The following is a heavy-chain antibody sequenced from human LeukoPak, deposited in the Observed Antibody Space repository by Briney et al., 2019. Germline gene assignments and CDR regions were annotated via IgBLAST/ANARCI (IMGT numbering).Heavy chain of an antibody. Sequence: GASLKISCKGSGYGFTRYWIGWVRQMPGKGLEWMGTIYPGESDTRYNPSLQGQVTISSDKSIIPASLQWSSLKASDTAMYYCARRVGSTGTIDFDYWGQGTMVTVSS. V-gene: IGHV5-51*01. J-gene: IGHJ4*01. CDR3: ARRVGSTGTIDFDY. D-gene: IGHD1-1*01. CDR2: IYPGESDT. CDR1: GYGFTRYW.